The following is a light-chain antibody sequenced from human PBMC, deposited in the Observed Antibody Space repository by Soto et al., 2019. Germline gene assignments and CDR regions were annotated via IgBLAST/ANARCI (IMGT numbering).Light chain of an antibody. CDR1: SSNIESNT. J-gene: IGLJ1*01. Sequence: QSVLTQPPSASGTPGQRVTISCSGSSSNIESNTVTWYQQLPGTAPKLVIYSNCDRPSGVPDRFSGSTSGTSASLVIRGLQSEDEADYYCVAWDDILNGYVFGGGTKVTVL. CDR3: VAWDDILNGYV. CDR2: SNC. V-gene: IGLV1-44*01.